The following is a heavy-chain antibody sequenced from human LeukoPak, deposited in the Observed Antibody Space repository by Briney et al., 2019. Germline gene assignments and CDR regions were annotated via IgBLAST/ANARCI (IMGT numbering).Heavy chain of an antibody. D-gene: IGHD5-18*01. CDR3: ARGYGYFRA. CDR1: GGSFSGYY. Sequence: SETLSLTCAVYGGSFSGYYWSWIRQPPGKGLEWIGEINHSGSTNYNPSLKSRVTISVDTSKNQFSLKLSSVTAADTAVYYCARGYGYFRAWGQGTPVTVSS. V-gene: IGHV4-34*01. CDR2: INHSGST. J-gene: IGHJ5*02.